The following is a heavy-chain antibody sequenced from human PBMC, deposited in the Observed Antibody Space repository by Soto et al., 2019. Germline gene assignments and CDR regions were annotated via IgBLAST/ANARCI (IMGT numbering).Heavy chain of an antibody. CDR3: VRDDFGLGLDY. CDR2: VTRSGST. D-gene: IGHD1-26*01. CDR1: GDSMDNNRW. J-gene: IGHJ4*02. Sequence: SETLSLSCAVFGDSMDNNRWWSWVRQSPGKGLEWIGEVTRSGSTNYNPSLKSRVTISIDTSNKHLSLHLSSVTAEDTGVYYCVRDDFGLGLDYWGLGTLVTVSS. V-gene: IGHV4-4*02.